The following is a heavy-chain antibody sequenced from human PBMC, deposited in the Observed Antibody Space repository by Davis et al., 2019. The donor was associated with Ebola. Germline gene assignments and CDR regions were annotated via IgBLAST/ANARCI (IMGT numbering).Heavy chain of an antibody. D-gene: IGHD2-15*01. V-gene: IGHV4-30-4*07. Sequence: PSETLSLTCAVSGGSISSGGYSWSWIRQPPGKGLEWIGYIYYSGSTYYNPSLKSRVTISVDTSKNQFSLKLSSVTAADTAVYYCARAVVGFDPWGQGTLVTVSS. CDR1: GGSISSGGYS. CDR3: ARAVVGFDP. CDR2: IYYSGST. J-gene: IGHJ5*02.